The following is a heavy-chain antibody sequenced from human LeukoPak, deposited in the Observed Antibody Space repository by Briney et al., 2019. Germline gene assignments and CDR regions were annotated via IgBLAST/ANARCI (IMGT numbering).Heavy chain of an antibody. CDR1: GYTFTSYG. CDR2: IIPIFGTA. CDR3: AKHQLTNLDANFDY. J-gene: IGHJ4*02. D-gene: IGHD1-1*01. Sequence: ASVKVSCKASGYTFTSYGISWVRQAPGQGLEWMGGIIPIFGTANYAQKFQGRVTITTDESTSTAYMELSSLRSEDTAVYYCAKHQLTNLDANFDYWGQGNLVTVSS. V-gene: IGHV1-69*05.